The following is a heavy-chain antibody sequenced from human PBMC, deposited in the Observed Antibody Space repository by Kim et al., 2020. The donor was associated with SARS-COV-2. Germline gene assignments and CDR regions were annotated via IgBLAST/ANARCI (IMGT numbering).Heavy chain of an antibody. V-gene: IGHV5-10-1*01. J-gene: IGHJ6*02. CDR3: ARRMRGYGSGSYYDELLDV. CDR1: GYSFTTYW. CDR2: IDPSDSYT. Sequence: GESLKISCKDSGYSFTTYWISWVRQMPGKGLEWMGRIDPSDSYTNYSPSFQRHVTISADKSISTAYLQWSSLKASDTAMYYCARRMRGYGSGSYYDELLDVWGQGTTVTVSS. D-gene: IGHD3-10*01.